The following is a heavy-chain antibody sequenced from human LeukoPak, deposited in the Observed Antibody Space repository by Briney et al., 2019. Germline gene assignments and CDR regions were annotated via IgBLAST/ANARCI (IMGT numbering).Heavy chain of an antibody. CDR1: GFTFSSYA. V-gene: IGHV3-30-3*01. Sequence: GGSLRLSCAASGFTFSSYAMHWVRQAPGKGLEWVAVISYDGSNKYYADSVKGRFNISKENSKNTLYMQMNSLRAEDKAVYYCARDQFGGQLALLDYWGQGTMVTVSS. CDR2: ISYDGSNK. CDR3: ARDQFGGQLALLDY. D-gene: IGHD6-6*01. J-gene: IGHJ4*02.